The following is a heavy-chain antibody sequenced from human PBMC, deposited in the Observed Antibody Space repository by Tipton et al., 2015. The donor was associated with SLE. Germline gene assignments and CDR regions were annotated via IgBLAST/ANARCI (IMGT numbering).Heavy chain of an antibody. CDR1: GASVNTYC. CDR2: FYHSGNT. D-gene: IGHD3-22*01. V-gene: IGHV4-59*02. Sequence: TLSLTCTVSGASVNTYCWNWIRQSPGKELEWIGSFYHSGNTYYNPSLTSRVTISADTSKNQFSLKLSSVTAADTAVYYCARDEYRYDATGYHLLGHFDFWGQGTLVTVSS. CDR3: ARDEYRYDATGYHLLGHFDF. J-gene: IGHJ4*02.